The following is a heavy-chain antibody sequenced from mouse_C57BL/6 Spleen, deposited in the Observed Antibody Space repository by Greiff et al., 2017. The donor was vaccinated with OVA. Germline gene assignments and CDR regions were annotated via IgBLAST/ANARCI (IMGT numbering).Heavy chain of an antibody. Sequence: VQRVESGPGLVAPSQSLSITCTVSGFSLTSYAISWVRQPPGKGLEWLGVIWTGGGTNYNSALKSRLSISKDNSKSQVFLKMNSLQTDDTARYYCARTDGYSSYYAMDYWGQGTSVTVSS. D-gene: IGHD2-3*01. J-gene: IGHJ4*01. CDR1: GFSLTSYA. CDR3: ARTDGYSSYYAMDY. CDR2: IWTGGGT. V-gene: IGHV2-9-1*01.